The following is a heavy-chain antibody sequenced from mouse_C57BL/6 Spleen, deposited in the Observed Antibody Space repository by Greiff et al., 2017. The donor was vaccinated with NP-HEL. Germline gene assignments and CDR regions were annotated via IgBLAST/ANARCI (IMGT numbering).Heavy chain of an antibody. CDR2: IYPGDGDT. Sequence: QVQLQQSGAELVKPGASVKISCKASGYAFSSYWMNWVKQRPGKGLEWIGQIYPGDGDTNYNGKFKGKATLTADKSSSTADMQLSSLTSEDSAVYFCARGTTVVDWYFDVWGTGTTVTVSS. CDR1: GYAFSSYW. D-gene: IGHD1-1*01. CDR3: ARGTTVVDWYFDV. V-gene: IGHV1-80*01. J-gene: IGHJ1*03.